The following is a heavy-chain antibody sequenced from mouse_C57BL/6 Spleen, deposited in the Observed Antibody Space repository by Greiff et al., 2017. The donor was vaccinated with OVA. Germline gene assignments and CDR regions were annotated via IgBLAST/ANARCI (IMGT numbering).Heavy chain of an antibody. Sequence: QVQLQQSGAELVRPGTSVKMSCKASGYTFTNYWIGWAKQRPGHGLEWIGDIYPGGGYTNYNEKFKGKATLTADKSSSTAYMQFSSLTSEDSAIYDCARSSNYWYFDVWGTGTTVTVSS. V-gene: IGHV1-63*01. D-gene: IGHD2-5*01. CDR1: GYTFTNYW. CDR3: ARSSNYWYFDV. J-gene: IGHJ1*03. CDR2: IYPGGGYT.